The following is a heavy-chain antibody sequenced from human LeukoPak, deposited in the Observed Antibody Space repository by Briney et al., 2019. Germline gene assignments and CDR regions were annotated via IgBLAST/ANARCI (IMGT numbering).Heavy chain of an antibody. CDR3: ARDGGSSSWYGDY. V-gene: IGHV3-30*04. D-gene: IGHD6-13*01. CDR1: GFTFSSYA. J-gene: IGHJ4*02. Sequence: PGGSLRLSCAASGFTFSSYAMHWVRQAPGKGLEWVAVISYDGSNKYYTDSVKGRFTISRDNSKNTLYLQMNSLRAEDTAVYYCARDGGSSSWYGDYWGQGTLATVSS. CDR2: ISYDGSNK.